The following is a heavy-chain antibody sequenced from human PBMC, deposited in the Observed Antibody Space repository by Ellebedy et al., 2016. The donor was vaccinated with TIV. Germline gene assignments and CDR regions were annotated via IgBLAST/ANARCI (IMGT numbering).Heavy chain of an antibody. CDR3: VKGVRSGHSSGWGYYFDY. V-gene: IGHV3-9*01. Sequence: SLKISXAASGFTFSSCAMHWVRQAPGKGLEGVSGIRWNSGAIGYAGSVKGRFTISRDNAENSLYLEMNSLGAEDTALYYCVKGVRSGHSSGWGYYFDYWGQGTLVAVSS. J-gene: IGHJ4*02. D-gene: IGHD5-18*01. CDR1: GFTFSSCA. CDR2: IRWNSGAI.